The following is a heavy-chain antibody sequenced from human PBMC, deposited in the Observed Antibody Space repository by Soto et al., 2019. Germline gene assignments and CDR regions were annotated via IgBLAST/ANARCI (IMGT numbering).Heavy chain of an antibody. CDR2: FDPEDGET. CDR3: ATSLLELPKG. J-gene: IGHJ4*02. V-gene: IGHV1-24*01. Sequence: ASVKVSWKVSGYALTVLSMHWVRQAPGKGLEWMGGFDPEDGETIYAQKIQGRGTMTEDTSTDTAYMELSSLRSEDRAVYYCATSLLELPKGWGKGTLVTVSS. D-gene: IGHD1-26*01. CDR1: GYALTVLS.